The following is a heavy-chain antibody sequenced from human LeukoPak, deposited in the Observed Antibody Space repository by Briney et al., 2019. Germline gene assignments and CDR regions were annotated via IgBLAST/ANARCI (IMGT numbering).Heavy chain of an antibody. V-gene: IGHV3-23*01. CDR3: AETYSGSYPNGAFDI. CDR1: GFTFNTYT. Sequence: GGSLRLSCAASGFTFNTYTMNWVRQAPGKGLEWVSAISGSGGSTYYADSVKGRFTISRDNSKNTLYLQMNSLRAEDTAVYYCAETYSGSYPNGAFDIWGQGTMVTVSS. D-gene: IGHD1-26*01. CDR2: ISGSGGST. J-gene: IGHJ3*02.